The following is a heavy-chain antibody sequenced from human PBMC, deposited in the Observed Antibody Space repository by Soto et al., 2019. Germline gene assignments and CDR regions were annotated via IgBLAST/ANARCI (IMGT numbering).Heavy chain of an antibody. CDR1: GYTLTELS. D-gene: IGHD5-18*01. CDR3: STADTVLARYGMVV. V-gene: IGHV1-24*01. CDR2: FDPEDGET. Sequence: QVQLVQSGAEVKKPGASVKVSCKVSGYTLTELSMHWVRQAPGKGLEWMGGFDPEDGETIYAQKYQGRVTMNEDTSTDTAYLELSSLISEDTAVYYCSTADTVLARYGMVVWGQGTTVNVSS. J-gene: IGHJ6*01.